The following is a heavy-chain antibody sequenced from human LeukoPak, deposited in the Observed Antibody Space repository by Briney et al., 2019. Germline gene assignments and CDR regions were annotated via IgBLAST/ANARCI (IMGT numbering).Heavy chain of an antibody. CDR1: GFTFSSYA. CDR2: LSGNGGAT. D-gene: IGHD2-21*01. Sequence: PGGSLRLSCAASGFTFSSYAMSWVRQAPGKGLEWVSSLSGNGGATYYADSVKGRFTISRDNSKNTLYLQMNSLRAEDTAVYYCAKLGVVIASPPDYWGQGTLVTVSS. V-gene: IGHV3-23*01. CDR3: AKLGVVIASPPDY. J-gene: IGHJ4*02.